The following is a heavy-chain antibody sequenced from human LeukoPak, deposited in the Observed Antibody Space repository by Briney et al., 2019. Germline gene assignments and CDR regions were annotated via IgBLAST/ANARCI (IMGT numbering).Heavy chain of an antibody. V-gene: IGHV3-7*01. D-gene: IGHD2-15*01. CDR1: GFTFSSYW. CDR2: IKQDGSEK. J-gene: IGHJ4*02. CDR3: ARIYCSGGSCFDY. Sequence: PGGSLRLPCAASGFTFSSYWMSWVRQAPGKGLERVANIKQDGSEKYYVDSVKGRFTISRDNAKNSLYLQMNSLRAEDTAVYYCARIYCSGGSCFDYWGQGTLVTVSS.